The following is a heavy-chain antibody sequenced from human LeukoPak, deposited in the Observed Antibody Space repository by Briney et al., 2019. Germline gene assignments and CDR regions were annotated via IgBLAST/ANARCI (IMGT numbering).Heavy chain of an antibody. Sequence: PGGSLRLSCAASGFTFSSYGMSWVRQAPGKGLEWVSAISGSGGSTYYADSVKGRFTISRDNAKNSLYLQMNSLRAEDTAVYYCARGRPYYYDSSGPPPYYWGQGTLVTVSS. V-gene: IGHV3-23*01. J-gene: IGHJ4*02. CDR1: GFTFSSYG. CDR2: ISGSGGST. CDR3: ARGRPYYYDSSGPPPYY. D-gene: IGHD3-22*01.